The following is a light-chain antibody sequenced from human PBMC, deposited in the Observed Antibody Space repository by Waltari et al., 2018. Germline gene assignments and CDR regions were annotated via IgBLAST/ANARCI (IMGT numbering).Light chain of an antibody. CDR3: SPYTTPDPPV. V-gene: IGLV2-14*01. J-gene: IGLJ3*02. CDR2: EVS. CDR1: SSDVGIYNY. Sequence: QSALTQPASVSGSPGQSITISCIGTSSDVGIYNYVSWYQQHPGKAPKLLIYEVSNPAPRFSKPFSASKVGNPASQTNSGLPAEDEAHYYCSPYTTPDPPVVGGGTKLTVL.